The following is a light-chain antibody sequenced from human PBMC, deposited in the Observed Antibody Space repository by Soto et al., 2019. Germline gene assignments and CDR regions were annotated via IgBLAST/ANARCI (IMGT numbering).Light chain of an antibody. J-gene: IGKJ1*01. CDR3: QQYGSSPRT. CDR1: QSVRTY. V-gene: IGKV3-20*01. Sequence: EIVLTQSPVTLSLSPGERATLSCRASQSVRTYLAWYQVKPGQAPRLLIYGASSRATGIPDRFSGTGSGTDFTLTISRLAPEDFAVYYCQQYGSSPRTFGQGTKVDIK. CDR2: GAS.